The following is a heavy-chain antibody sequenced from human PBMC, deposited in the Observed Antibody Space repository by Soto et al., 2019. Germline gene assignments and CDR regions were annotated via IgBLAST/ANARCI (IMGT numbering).Heavy chain of an antibody. CDR1: GGTFSSYT. CDR3: ARGPNFDWVDY. Sequence: ASVKVSCKASGGTFSSYTISWVRQAPGQGLEWMGRIIPILGIANYAQKFQGRVTITADKSTSTAYMELSSLRSEDTAVYCCARGPNFDWVDYWGQGTLVTVSS. CDR2: IIPILGIA. D-gene: IGHD3-9*01. J-gene: IGHJ4*02. V-gene: IGHV1-69*02.